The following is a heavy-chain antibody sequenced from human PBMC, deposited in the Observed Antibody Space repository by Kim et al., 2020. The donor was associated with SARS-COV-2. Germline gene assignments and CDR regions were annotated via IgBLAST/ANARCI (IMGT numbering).Heavy chain of an antibody. CDR3: AREGGVVVVAAAIDY. V-gene: IGHV1-2*02. D-gene: IGHD2-15*01. J-gene: IGHJ4*02. Sequence: QKFQGRVTMTRDTSISTAYMELSRLRSDDTAVYYCAREGGVVVVAAAIDYWGQGTLVTVSS.